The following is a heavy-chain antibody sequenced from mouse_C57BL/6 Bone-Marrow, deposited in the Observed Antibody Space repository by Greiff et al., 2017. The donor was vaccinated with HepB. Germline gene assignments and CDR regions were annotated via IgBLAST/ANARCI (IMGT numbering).Heavy chain of an antibody. Sequence: VQLQQPGAELVRPGTSVKLSCKASGYTFPSYWMHWVKQRPGQGLEWIGVIDPSDSYTNYNQKFKGKATLTVDTSSSTAYLQLSSLTSEDSAFYYCARTLWDWGQGTTLTVSS. CDR3: ARTLWD. V-gene: IGHV1-59*01. CDR1: GYTFPSYW. CDR2: IDPSDSYT. J-gene: IGHJ2*01.